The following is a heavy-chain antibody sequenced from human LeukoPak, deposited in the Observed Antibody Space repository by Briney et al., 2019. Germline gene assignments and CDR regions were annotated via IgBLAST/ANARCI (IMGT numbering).Heavy chain of an antibody. CDR2: IWYDGSNK. V-gene: IGHV3-33*01. CDR3: ARVMGRYANDW. J-gene: IGHJ4*02. CDR1: GFTFSSYG. Sequence: GGSLRLSCAASGFTFSSYGMHWVRQAPGKGLEWVAVIWYDGSNKYYADSVKGRFTISRDNSKNTLYLQMNSLRAEDTAVYYCARVMGRYANDWWGQGTLVTVSS. D-gene: IGHD1-26*01.